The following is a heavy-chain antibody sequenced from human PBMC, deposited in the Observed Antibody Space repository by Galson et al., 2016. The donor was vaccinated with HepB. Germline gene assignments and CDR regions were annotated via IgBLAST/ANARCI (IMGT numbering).Heavy chain of an antibody. Sequence: SLRLSCAASGFTFDDYAMHWVRRARGKGLEWVSGISWNSGTINYADSVRGRFTISRDNAKNSLFLQMDSLRGEDTALYYCAKEKGPYFYAMDVWGKGTTVTVSS. CDR3: AKEKGPYFYAMDV. V-gene: IGHV3-9*01. CDR1: GFTFDDYA. J-gene: IGHJ6*04. CDR2: ISWNSGTI.